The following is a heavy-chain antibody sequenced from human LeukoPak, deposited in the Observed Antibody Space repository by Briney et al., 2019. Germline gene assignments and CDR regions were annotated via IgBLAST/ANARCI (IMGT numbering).Heavy chain of an antibody. D-gene: IGHD3-10*01. CDR2: TNWNGGST. CDR3: AIVARGGIIPKYYYYYMDV. CDR1: GFTFDDYG. Sequence: GGSLRLSCAASGFTFDDYGMSWVRQAPGKGLEWVSGTNWNGGSTGYADSVKGRFTISRDNAKNSLYLQMNSLRAEDTALYYCAIVARGGIIPKYYYYYMDVWGKGTTVTVSS. J-gene: IGHJ6*03. V-gene: IGHV3-20*04.